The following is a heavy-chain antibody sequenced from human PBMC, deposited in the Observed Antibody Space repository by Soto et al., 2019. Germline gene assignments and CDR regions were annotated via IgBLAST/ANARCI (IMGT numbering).Heavy chain of an antibody. CDR1: GFTFGSYL. Sequence: EVQLVESGGDLVQPGGSLRLSCAASGFTFGSYLMHWVRQAPGKGLVWVSRINSAGSTTNYGDSVKGRFTISRDNAKSTLYRQMDSLRAADTAVYYCARAGWYRFDYWGQGHLLTVSS. V-gene: IGHV3-74*01. CDR3: ARAGWYRFDY. CDR2: INSAGSTT. D-gene: IGHD2-15*01. J-gene: IGHJ4*02.